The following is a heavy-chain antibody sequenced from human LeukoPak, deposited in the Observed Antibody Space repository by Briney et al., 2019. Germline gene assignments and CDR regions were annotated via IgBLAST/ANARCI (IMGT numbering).Heavy chain of an antibody. V-gene: IGHV3-33*06. CDR2: IWYDGSNK. CDR1: GFTFSSDG. Sequence: VQPGRSLRLSCAASGFTFSSDGMHWARQAPGKGLEWVAVIWYDGSNKYYADSVKGRFTISRDNSKNTLYLQMNSLRAEDTAVCYCVKDLRGYSYGYVYWGQGTLVTVSS. CDR3: VKDLRGYSYGYVY. D-gene: IGHD5-18*01. J-gene: IGHJ4*02.